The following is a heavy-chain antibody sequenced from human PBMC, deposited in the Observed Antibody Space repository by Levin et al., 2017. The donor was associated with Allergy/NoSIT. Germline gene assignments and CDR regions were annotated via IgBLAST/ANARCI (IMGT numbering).Heavy chain of an antibody. D-gene: IGHD5-18*01. CDR2: ISGSGVST. CDR3: AKGERGYNSVARGWFDP. J-gene: IGHJ5*02. V-gene: IGHV3-23*01. Sequence: GGSLRLSCAASGYSFSAFAMYWVRQAPGKGLEWVSVISGSGVSTYYAHSVKGRFVISRDNSQNTLYLQMNSLRAEDTAVYYCAKGERGYNSVARGWFDPWGQGSLVTVSS. CDR1: GYSFSAFA.